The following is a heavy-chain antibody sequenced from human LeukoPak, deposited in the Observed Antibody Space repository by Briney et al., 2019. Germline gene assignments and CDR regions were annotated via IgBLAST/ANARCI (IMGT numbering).Heavy chain of an antibody. CDR3: ARYGSGSTWFDP. CDR1: GGSITSAGYY. V-gene: IGHV4-31*03. J-gene: IGHJ5*02. D-gene: IGHD3-10*01. CDR2: MYYSGST. Sequence: SQTLSLTCTVSGGSITSAGYYWSWNRQHPGKGLEWIGYMYYSGSTYYNPSLKSRVTISADTSKSQFSLRLSSVTAADTAVYYCARYGSGSTWFDPWGQGTLVTVSS.